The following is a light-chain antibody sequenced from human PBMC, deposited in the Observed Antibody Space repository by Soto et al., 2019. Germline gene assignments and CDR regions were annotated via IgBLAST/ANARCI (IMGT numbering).Light chain of an antibody. Sequence: EIVLTQSPGTLSLSPGERATLSCRASQSVSRNYLAWYQQRPGQAPRLLIYDAFNRATGIPDRFSGRGSGTAFTLTISRLEPEDFAVYYCQQYGDSPRTFGQGTKVDIK. CDR1: QSVSRNY. V-gene: IGKV3-20*01. CDR2: DAF. J-gene: IGKJ1*01. CDR3: QQYGDSPRT.